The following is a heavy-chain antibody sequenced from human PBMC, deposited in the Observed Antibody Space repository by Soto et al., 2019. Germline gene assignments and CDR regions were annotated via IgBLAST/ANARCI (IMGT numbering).Heavy chain of an antibody. Sequence: PGGSLRLSFSASGFTFSSFAMHWVRQAPDKGLHYVSAISNHGGSTYYADSVKGRFTMSRDNSKSTLFLQMSSLSPEDTGVYYCVKSFGSAIRGFSSYYGWDGWGQGTTVTVSS. CDR2: ISNHGGST. CDR1: GFTFSSFA. D-gene: IGHD3-16*01. V-gene: IGHV3-64D*06. CDR3: VKSFGSAIRGFSSYYGWDG. J-gene: IGHJ6*02.